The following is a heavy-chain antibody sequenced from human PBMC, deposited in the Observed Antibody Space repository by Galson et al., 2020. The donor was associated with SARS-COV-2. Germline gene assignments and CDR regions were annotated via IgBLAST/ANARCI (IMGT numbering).Heavy chain of an antibody. D-gene: IGHD4-4*01. CDR2: INPSGGST. J-gene: IGHJ6*02. V-gene: IGHV1-46*01. CDR1: GYTFTSYY. CDR3: ARDPTVTTHLGDYLYYYYGMDV. Sequence: AASVQVSCKASGYTFTSYYMHWVRQAPGQGLEWMGIINPSGGSTSYAQKFQGRVTMTRDTSTSTVYMELSSLRSEDTAVYYCARDPTVTTHLGDYLYYYYGMDVWGQGTTVTVSS.